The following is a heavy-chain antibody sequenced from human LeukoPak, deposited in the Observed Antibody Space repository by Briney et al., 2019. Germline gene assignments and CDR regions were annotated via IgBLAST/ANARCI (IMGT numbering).Heavy chain of an antibody. CDR3: ARVRIGAAPNGVDYYYYMDV. V-gene: IGHV3-66*02. CDR2: IHSGGNT. J-gene: IGHJ6*03. CDR1: GLTVTGNF. D-gene: IGHD6-13*01. Sequence: GALRLSSPASGLTVTGNFMSWVRQAPGKGLEWVSVIHSGGNTYYGDSVKGRFTISRDNSKNTLFLQMSSLRAEDTAVYYCARVRIGAAPNGVDYYYYMDVWGKGTTVTVSS.